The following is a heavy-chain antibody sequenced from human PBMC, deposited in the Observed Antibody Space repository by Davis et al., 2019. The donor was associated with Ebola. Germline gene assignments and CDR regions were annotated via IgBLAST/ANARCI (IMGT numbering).Heavy chain of an antibody. CDR3: ARGHTYGRWDDWFDP. Sequence: AASVKVSCKASGYTFAAHYIHWVRQAPGQGLEWMGRINPNFGGKIYSQKFQDRVTMTIDTSITTAYMELESLRSDDTAVYYCARGHTYGRWDDWFDPWGQGTLVTVSS. V-gene: IGHV1-2*06. CDR1: GYTFAAHY. D-gene: IGHD5-18*01. J-gene: IGHJ5*02. CDR2: INPNFGGK.